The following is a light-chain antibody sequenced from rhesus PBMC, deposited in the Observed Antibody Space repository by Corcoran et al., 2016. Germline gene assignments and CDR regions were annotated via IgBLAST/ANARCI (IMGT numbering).Light chain of an antibody. Sequence: DIQMTQSPSSLSASVGDTVTITCKASQGIGRWLAWYQQKPGKAPKILIYRASNFDSGVPSRFRCSGSGTYFTLTIISLQPEDFATYNGLQHDASPFTFGPGTNLDIK. J-gene: IGKJ3*01. CDR2: RAS. V-gene: IGKV1-22*01. CDR1: QGIGRW. CDR3: LQHDASPFT.